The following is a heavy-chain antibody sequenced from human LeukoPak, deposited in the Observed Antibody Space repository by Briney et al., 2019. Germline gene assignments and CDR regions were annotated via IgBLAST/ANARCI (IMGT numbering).Heavy chain of an antibody. CDR3: ARDLTPGAPDYFDY. J-gene: IGHJ4*02. CDR1: GFAFGSYA. V-gene: IGHV3-30*04. D-gene: IGHD2-2*01. CDR2: IAHDETNR. Sequence: PGGSLRLSCAASGFAFGSYAMHWVRQPPGKGLEWVAVIAHDETNRFYADSVKGQFTISRDNSMNTLYLRMDSLRPEDTAVYFCARDLTPGAPDYFDYWGQGTLVTVSS.